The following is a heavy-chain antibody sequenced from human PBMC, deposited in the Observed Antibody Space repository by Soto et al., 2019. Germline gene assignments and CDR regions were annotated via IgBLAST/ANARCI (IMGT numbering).Heavy chain of an antibody. V-gene: IGHV4-59*01. D-gene: IGHD2-15*01. Sequence: SETLSLTCSVSGASMNGYYWNWIRQPPGKGLEWIGYIYNSGSTDYNPSLKSRVTISLDTSKNQFSLKMRSVTAADTAVYYCASHCSGGNCYSAFDVWGQGTMVTVSS. CDR1: GASMNGYY. J-gene: IGHJ3*01. CDR2: IYNSGST. CDR3: ASHCSGGNCYSAFDV.